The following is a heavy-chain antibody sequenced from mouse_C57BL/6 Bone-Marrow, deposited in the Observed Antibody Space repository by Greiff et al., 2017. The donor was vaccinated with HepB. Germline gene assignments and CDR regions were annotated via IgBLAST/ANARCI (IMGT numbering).Heavy chain of an antibody. CDR3: AREGADGYHSWFAY. Sequence: EVQLQQSGPELVKPGASVKIPCKASGYTFTDYNMDWVKQSHGKSLEWIGDINPNNGGTIYNQKFKGKATLTVDKSSSTAYMERRSLTSEDTAVYYCAREGADGYHSWFAYWGQGTLVTVSA. CDR2: INPNNGGT. J-gene: IGHJ3*01. D-gene: IGHD2-3*01. CDR1: GYTFTDYN. V-gene: IGHV1-18*01.